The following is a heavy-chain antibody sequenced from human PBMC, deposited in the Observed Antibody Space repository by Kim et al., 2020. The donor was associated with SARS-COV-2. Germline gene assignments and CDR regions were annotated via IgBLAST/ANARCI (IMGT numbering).Heavy chain of an antibody. D-gene: IGHD1-1*01. Sequence: GGSLRLSCATSGFTVSSNYLNWVRQAPGKGLEWVSVSYSGGSTYFADSVRGRFTISRDSSKNTLYLQMNSLRVEDTGVYYCARVAGTYYHGMDVWGQGTTVTVSS. CDR1: GFTVSSNY. CDR3: ARVAGTYYHGMDV. CDR2: SYSGGST. V-gene: IGHV3-66*01. J-gene: IGHJ6*02.